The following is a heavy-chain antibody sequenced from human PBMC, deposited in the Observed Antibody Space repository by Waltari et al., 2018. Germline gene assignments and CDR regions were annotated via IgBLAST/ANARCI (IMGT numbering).Heavy chain of an antibody. D-gene: IGHD2-21*02. CDR3: ARGGDCGGDCVLGY. V-gene: IGHV4-34*01. CDR2: ILPSGGT. Sequence: QVQLQQWGAGLLKPSETLSLTCVIHSGSFSGFHWSWLRQPPGQGLEWIGEILPSGGTNYNPSLKSGVTISVDTFKNQFSLKVVSVDAADTAVYYCARGGDCGGDCVLGYWGQGTLVTVSS. CDR1: SGSFSGFH. J-gene: IGHJ4*02.